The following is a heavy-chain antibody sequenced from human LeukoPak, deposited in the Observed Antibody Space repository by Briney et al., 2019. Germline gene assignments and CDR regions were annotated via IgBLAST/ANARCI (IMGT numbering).Heavy chain of an antibody. D-gene: IGHD5-24*01. Sequence: PGASVKVSCKASGYTFTGYYMHWVRQAPGQGLEWMGWINPNSGGTNYAQKFQGRVTMTRDTSISTAYMELSRLRSDDTAVYYCAKVWVRRDGYIQSAFDIWGQGTMSPSLQ. V-gene: IGHV1-2*02. J-gene: IGHJ3*02. CDR2: INPNSGGT. CDR3: AKVWVRRDGYIQSAFDI. CDR1: GYTFTGYY.